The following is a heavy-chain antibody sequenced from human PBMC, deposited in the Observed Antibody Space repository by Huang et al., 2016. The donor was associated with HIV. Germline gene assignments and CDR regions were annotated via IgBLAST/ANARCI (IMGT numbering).Heavy chain of an antibody. J-gene: IGHJ5*02. V-gene: IGHV7-4-1*04. CDR1: GYLFSSYT. CDR3: GRGGGGGSWQTPLVWLDP. CDR2: INTSTEKS. D-gene: IGHD2-15*01. Sequence: QVRLVQSGSELKKPGASVKISCTTYGYLFSSYTIQWCRQSPGQGREWIGWINTSTEKSASSPACTGRFHLSFDTSINMAYLEINGLESQDTAVYFCGRGGGGGSWQTPLVWLDPWGQGTLISVSS.